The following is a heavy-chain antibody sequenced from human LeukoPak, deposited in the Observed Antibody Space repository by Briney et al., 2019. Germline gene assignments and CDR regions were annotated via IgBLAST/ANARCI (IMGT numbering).Heavy chain of an antibody. V-gene: IGHV3-49*04. D-gene: IGHD3-16*01. J-gene: IGHJ6*03. CDR3: TRVSELGYYYYMDV. CDR2: IRSKAYGGTT. CDR1: GFTFGDYA. Sequence: GGSLRLSCTASGFTFGDYAMSWVRQAPGKGLEGVGFIRSKAYGGTTEYAASVKGRFTISRDDSKSIAYLQMNSLKTEDTAVYYCTRVSELGYYYYMDVWGKGTTVTISS.